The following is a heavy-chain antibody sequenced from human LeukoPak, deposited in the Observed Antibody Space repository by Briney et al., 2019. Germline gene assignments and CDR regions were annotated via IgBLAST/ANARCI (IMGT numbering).Heavy chain of an antibody. Sequence: GGSQRLSCAASGFTFSSYAMSWVRQAPGKGLEWVSAISGSGGSTYYADSVKGRFTISRDNSKNTLYLQMNSLRAEDTAVYYCAKDPTVTTFNWFDPWGQGTLVTVSS. V-gene: IGHV3-23*01. J-gene: IGHJ5*02. D-gene: IGHD4-17*01. CDR3: AKDPTVTTFNWFDP. CDR2: ISGSGGST. CDR1: GFTFSSYA.